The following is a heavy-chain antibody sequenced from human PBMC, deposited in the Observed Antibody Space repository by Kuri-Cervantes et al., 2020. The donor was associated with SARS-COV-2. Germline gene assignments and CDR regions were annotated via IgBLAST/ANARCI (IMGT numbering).Heavy chain of an antibody. J-gene: IGHJ4*02. D-gene: IGHD5-24*01. CDR3: ARMGDGYDFEY. CDR2: IDWDDDK. V-gene: IGHV2-70*04. Sequence: SGPTLVKPTQTLTLTCTLSGFSLSSSGVRVSWIRQTPGKALEWLARIDWDDDKFYSTSLKSRLIISKDTSKNQVVLTLTNVDPGDTGTYYCARMGDGYDFEYWGQGTVVTVSS. CDR1: GFSLSSSGVR.